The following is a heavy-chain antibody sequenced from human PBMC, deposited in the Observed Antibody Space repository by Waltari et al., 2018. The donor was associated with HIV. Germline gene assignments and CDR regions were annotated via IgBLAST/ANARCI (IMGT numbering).Heavy chain of an antibody. CDR3: ARTPATYYYGSGSYDWFDP. CDR2: IIPILCIA. Sequence: QVQLVQSGAEVKKPGSSVKVSCKASGGTFSSYTISWVRQAPGQGLEWMGRIIPILCIANYAQKFQGRVTITADKSTSTAYMELSSLRSEDTAVYYCARTPATYYYGSGSYDWFDPWGQGTLVTVSS. D-gene: IGHD3-10*01. J-gene: IGHJ5*02. CDR1: GGTFSSYT. V-gene: IGHV1-69*02.